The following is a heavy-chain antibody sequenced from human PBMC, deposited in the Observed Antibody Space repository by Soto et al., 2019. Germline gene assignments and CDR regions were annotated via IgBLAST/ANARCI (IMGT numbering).Heavy chain of an antibody. J-gene: IGHJ5*02. D-gene: IGHD2-15*01. CDR2: INTDGSNT. CDR1: GFPFSDHA. Sequence: GGSLRLSCAASGFPFSDHAMHWVRQTPGKGLEWVSHINTDGSNTNYADSVKGRFTISRDNAKSTLFLQMNSLRDEDTAVYYCAREFCSGGNCYTYYFDPWGQGIPVTVSS. V-gene: IGHV3-74*01. CDR3: AREFCSGGNCYTYYFDP.